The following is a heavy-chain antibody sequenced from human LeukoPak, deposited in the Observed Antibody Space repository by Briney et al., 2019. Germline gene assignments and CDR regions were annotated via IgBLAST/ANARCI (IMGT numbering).Heavy chain of an antibody. V-gene: IGHV4-38-2*02. CDR1: GYSISSGYY. D-gene: IGHD2-15*01. CDR3: AGVVACCGCYYFDY. CDR2: IYYSGST. Sequence: SETLSLTCTVSGYSISSGYYWGWIRQPPGKGLEWIGSIYYSGSTYYNPSLKSRVTISVDTSKNQFSLKLSSVTAADTAVYYCAGVVACCGCYYFDYWGQGTLVTVSS. J-gene: IGHJ4*01.